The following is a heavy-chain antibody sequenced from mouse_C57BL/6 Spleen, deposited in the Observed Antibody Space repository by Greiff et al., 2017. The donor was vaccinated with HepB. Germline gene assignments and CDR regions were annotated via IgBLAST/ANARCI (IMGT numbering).Heavy chain of an antibody. CDR3: ASHYYGSSDFDY. V-gene: IGHV1-54*01. J-gene: IGHJ2*01. CDR1: GYAFTNYL. CDR2: INPGSGGT. Sequence: SGAELVRPGTSVKVSCKASGYAFTNYLIEWVKQRPGQGLEWIGVINPGSGGTNYNEKFKGKATMTADKSSSTAYMQLSSLTSEDSAVYFCASHYYGSSDFDYWGQGTTLTVSS. D-gene: IGHD1-1*01.